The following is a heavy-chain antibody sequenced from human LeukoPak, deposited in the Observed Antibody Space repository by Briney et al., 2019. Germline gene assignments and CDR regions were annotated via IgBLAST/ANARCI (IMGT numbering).Heavy chain of an antibody. D-gene: IGHD6-13*01. CDR3: AKDYSSSWCYFDF. Sequence: GGSLRLSCAASGFTFSSYAMSWVRQAPGKGLEWVSVISGSGGSTYYADSVKGRFTISRDNSKNTLYLQMNSLRAEDTALYYCAKDYSSSWCYFDFWGQGTLVTVSS. V-gene: IGHV3-23*01. J-gene: IGHJ4*02. CDR2: ISGSGGST. CDR1: GFTFSSYA.